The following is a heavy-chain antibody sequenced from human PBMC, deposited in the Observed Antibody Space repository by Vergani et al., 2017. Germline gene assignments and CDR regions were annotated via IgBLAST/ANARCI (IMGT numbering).Heavy chain of an antibody. D-gene: IGHD2-15*01. Sequence: QFQLVQSGAEVKKAGASLKVSCKASGYTFTGYYLHWVRQAPGQGLEWMGWIDPKSGDTKYAQKFQGRISMTRDTSISTAYLELSRLQSDDTAIYFCASWGNVVVVPGTLVRLGGFDIWGQGTKVSVSS. CDR2: IDPKSGDT. CDR3: ASWGNVVVVPGTLVRLGGFDI. J-gene: IGHJ3*02. CDR1: GYTFTGYY. V-gene: IGHV1-2*02.